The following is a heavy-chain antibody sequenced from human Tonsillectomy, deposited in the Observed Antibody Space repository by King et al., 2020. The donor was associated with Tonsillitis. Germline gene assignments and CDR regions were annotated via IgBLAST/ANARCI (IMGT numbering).Heavy chain of an antibody. Sequence: VQLVESGAEVKKPGASVTVSCTASGYTFINYYMHWVRQAPGQGLEWMGIINPSGGSTSNAQKFQGRVTITRDTPTSTVYMELSSLRSEDTAVYYCARVGGTYDAFDIWGQGTMVTVSS. V-gene: IGHV1-46*03. CDR3: ARVGGTYDAFDI. CDR2: INPSGGST. CDR1: GYTFINYY. J-gene: IGHJ3*02. D-gene: IGHD1-26*01.